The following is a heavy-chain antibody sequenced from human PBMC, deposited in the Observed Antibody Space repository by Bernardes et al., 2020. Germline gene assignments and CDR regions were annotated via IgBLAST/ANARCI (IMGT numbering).Heavy chain of an antibody. Sequence: SVKVSCKASGFTFTTSTVQWVRQARGQGLEWIGWIVVGNGNTKSAQKFQNRVTLTRDKATRTAYMELSSLMSEDTAVYYCAAFGATVDGGGFDYWGQGTLVTVSS. CDR2: IVVGNGNT. V-gene: IGHV1-58*01. CDR3: AAFGATVDGGGFDY. D-gene: IGHD1-26*01. J-gene: IGHJ4*02. CDR1: GFTFTTST.